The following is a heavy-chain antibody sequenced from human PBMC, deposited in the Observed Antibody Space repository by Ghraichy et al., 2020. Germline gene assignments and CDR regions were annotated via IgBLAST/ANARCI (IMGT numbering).Heavy chain of an antibody. V-gene: IGHV3-15*01. Sequence: GGSLRLSCAASGSTFTNIWMSWVRQAPGTGLECVGRIKSKSDGGTTDYSAPVKGRFTVSRDDSKNTLFLQMNSLKTEDTGVYFCATQNGDDGLDHWGQGTLVTVSS. CDR2: IKSKSDGGTT. D-gene: IGHD7-27*01. CDR3: ATQNGDDGLDH. CDR1: GSTFTNIW. J-gene: IGHJ4*02.